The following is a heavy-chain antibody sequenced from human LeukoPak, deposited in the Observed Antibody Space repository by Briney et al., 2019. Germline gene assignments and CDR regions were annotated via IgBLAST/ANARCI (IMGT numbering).Heavy chain of an antibody. CDR2: ISAYNGNT. V-gene: IGHV1-18*01. CDR1: GHTFTSYG. CDR3: ARGGDYIKHDYYMDV. Sequence: ASVKVSCKASGHTFTSYGISWVRQAPGQGLEWMGWISAYNGNTNYAQKLQGRVTMTTDTSTSTAYMELRSLRSDDTAVYYCARGGDYIKHDYYMDVWGKGTTVTVSS. J-gene: IGHJ6*03. D-gene: IGHD4-17*01.